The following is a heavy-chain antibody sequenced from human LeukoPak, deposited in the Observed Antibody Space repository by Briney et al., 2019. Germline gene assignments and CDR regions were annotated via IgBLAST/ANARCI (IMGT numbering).Heavy chain of an antibody. CDR2: ISGTGGNT. J-gene: IGHJ4*02. CDR1: GFTFSSYA. D-gene: IGHD3-16*02. V-gene: IGHV3-23*01. CDR3: AKARGVTFGGVIPTL. Sequence: GGSLRLSCAASGFTFSSYAISWARQAPGKGLEWVSAISGTGGNTYYADSVKGRFTVSRDNSKNTLYLQINSLRAEDTAVYYCAKARGVTFGGVIPTLWGQGTLVTVSS.